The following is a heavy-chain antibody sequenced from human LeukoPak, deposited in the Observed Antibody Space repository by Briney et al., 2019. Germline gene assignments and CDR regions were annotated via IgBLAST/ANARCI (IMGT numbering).Heavy chain of an antibody. CDR2: IKQDGSEK. J-gene: IGHJ4*02. CDR1: GFTFSSYW. D-gene: IGHD6-13*01. Sequence: PGGSLRLSCVASGFTFSSYWMSWVCQAPGKGLEWVANIKQDGSEKYYVDSVKGRFTISRDNAKNSLYLQMNSLRAEDTAVYYCARGGKQQLVSGYFDYWGQGTLVTVSS. V-gene: IGHV3-7*01. CDR3: ARGGKQQLVSGYFDY.